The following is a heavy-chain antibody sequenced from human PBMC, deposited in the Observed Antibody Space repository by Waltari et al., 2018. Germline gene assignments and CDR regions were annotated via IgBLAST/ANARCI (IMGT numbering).Heavy chain of an antibody. CDR3: ASSWDYAFDI. CDR2: ISAYNGNT. J-gene: IGHJ3*02. CDR1: VSTFTSFV. D-gene: IGHD6-13*01. Sequence: QFQLFHSGPELKKLGASLKSSCKPSVSTFTSFVFSWLRKAPGQGLEWMGWISAYNGNTNYAQKLQGRVTMTTDTSTSTAYMELRSLRSDDTAVYYCASSWDYAFDIWGQGTMVTVSS. V-gene: IGHV1-18*01.